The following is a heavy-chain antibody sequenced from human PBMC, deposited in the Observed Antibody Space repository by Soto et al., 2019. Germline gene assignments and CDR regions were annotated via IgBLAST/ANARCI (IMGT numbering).Heavy chain of an antibody. CDR1: GGSVSSGSYY. D-gene: IGHD3-3*01. CDR2: IYYSGST. V-gene: IGHV4-61*01. J-gene: IGHJ6*02. Sequence: PSETLSLTCTVSGGSVSSGSYYWSWIRQPPGKGLEWIGYIYYSGSTNYNPSLKSRVTISVDTSKNQFSLKLSSVTAADTAVYYCARELITIFGYYGMDFWGQGTTVNVSS. CDR3: ARELITIFGYYGMDF.